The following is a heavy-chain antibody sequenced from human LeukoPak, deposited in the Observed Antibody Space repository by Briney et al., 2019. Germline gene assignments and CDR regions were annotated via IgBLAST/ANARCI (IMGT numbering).Heavy chain of an antibody. CDR1: GGTFSSYA. CDR2: IIPIFGTA. D-gene: IGHD3-10*01. J-gene: IGHJ4*02. CDR3: AKDAGGTYGSGVRYFDY. V-gene: IGHV1-69*06. Sequence: GASVKVSCKASGGTFSSYAISWVRRAPGQGLEWMGGIIPIFGTANYAQKFQGRVTITADKSTSTAYMELSSLRSEDTALYYCAKDAGGTYGSGVRYFDYWGQGTLVTVSS.